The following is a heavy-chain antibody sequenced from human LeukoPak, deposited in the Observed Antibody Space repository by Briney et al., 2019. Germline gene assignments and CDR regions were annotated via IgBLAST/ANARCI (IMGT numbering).Heavy chain of an antibody. CDR2: IYYSRST. V-gene: IGHV4-39*01. CDR3: ARHKDYDILTGFGY. D-gene: IGHD3-9*01. CDR1: GGSISSSSYY. J-gene: IGHJ4*02. Sequence: PSETLSLTCTVSGGSISSSSYYWGWIRQPPGKGLEWIRSIYYSRSTYYNPSLRSRVTISVDTYKNQFSLKPSSVTAADTAVYYCARHKDYDILTGFGYWGQGTLVTVSS.